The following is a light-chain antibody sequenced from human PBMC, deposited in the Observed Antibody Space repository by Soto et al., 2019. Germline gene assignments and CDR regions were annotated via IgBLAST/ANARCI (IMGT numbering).Light chain of an antibody. CDR3: QSADSSGTYI. Sequence: SYELTQPPSVSVSPGQTARITCSGDTLPKQHPYWYQQKPGQAPVLIINKNSERPSGIPERFSGSTSGTTVTLTISGVQAEDEVDYYCQSADSSGTYIFGTGTKVTVL. CDR1: TLPKQH. CDR2: KNS. V-gene: IGLV3-25*02. J-gene: IGLJ1*01.